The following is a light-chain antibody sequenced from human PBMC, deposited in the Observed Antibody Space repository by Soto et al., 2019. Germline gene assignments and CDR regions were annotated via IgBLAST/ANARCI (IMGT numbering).Light chain of an antibody. V-gene: IGKV3-11*01. Sequence: EIVLTQSPDTLSLSPGERATLSCRASQSVSSSLAWYQRKPGQAPRLLIYDASKRATGIPARFSGSGSGTAFTRTISSLEPEDFAVYYCQQRSNWPPEVTFGPGTKVDIK. J-gene: IGKJ3*01. CDR3: QQRSNWPPEVT. CDR1: QSVSSS. CDR2: DAS.